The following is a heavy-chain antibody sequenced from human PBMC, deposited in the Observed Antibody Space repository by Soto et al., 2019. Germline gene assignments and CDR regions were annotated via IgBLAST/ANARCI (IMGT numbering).Heavy chain of an antibody. V-gene: IGHV4-30-2*01. Sequence: QLQLQESGSGLVKPSQTLSLTCAVSGGSISSGGYSWSWIRQPPGQGLEWIAYIYHSVSTYYNPYAESRVTISVDRSTQQFSTKLSSVTAAETAVYSCDRVPDYWGQGTLVTVSS. CDR2: IYHSVST. CDR3: DRVPDY. CDR1: GGSISSGGYS. J-gene: IGHJ4*02.